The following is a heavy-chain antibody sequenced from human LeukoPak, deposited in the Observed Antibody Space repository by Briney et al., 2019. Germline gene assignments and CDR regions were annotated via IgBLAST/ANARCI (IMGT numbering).Heavy chain of an antibody. CDR2: ISYDGSNK. Sequence: GGSLRLSCAASGFTFSSYAMHWVRQAPGKGLEWVAVISYDGSNKYYADSVRGRFTISRDNSKNTLYLQMNSLRAEDTAVYYCAKDRPLGGYYYGMDVWGQGTTVTVSS. D-gene: IGHD6-6*01. V-gene: IGHV3-30-3*01. CDR3: AKDRPLGGYYYGMDV. J-gene: IGHJ6*02. CDR1: GFTFSSYA.